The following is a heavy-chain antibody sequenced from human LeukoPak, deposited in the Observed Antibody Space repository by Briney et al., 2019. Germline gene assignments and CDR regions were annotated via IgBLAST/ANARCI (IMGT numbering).Heavy chain of an antibody. Sequence: ASVKVSCKASGYTFTSYGISWVRQAPGQGLEWMGWISAYNGNTNYAQKLQGRVTMTTDTSTSTAYMELRSLRSDDTAVYYCARDPTGLKPQPRPYGMDVWGKGTTVTVSS. CDR3: ARDPTGLKPQPRPYGMDV. CDR1: GYTFTSYG. CDR2: ISAYNGNT. D-gene: IGHD6-13*01. V-gene: IGHV1-18*04. J-gene: IGHJ6*04.